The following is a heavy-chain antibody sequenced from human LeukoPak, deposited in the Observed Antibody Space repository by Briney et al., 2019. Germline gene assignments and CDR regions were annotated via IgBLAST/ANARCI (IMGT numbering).Heavy chain of an antibody. V-gene: IGHV4-39*01. J-gene: IGHJ4*02. Sequence: SETLSLTCTVPGGSISSSSYYWGWIRQPPGKGLEWIGSIYYSGSTYYNPSLKSRVTISVDTSKNQFSLKLSSVTAADTAVYYCARHPTVVAYYFDYWGQGTLVTVSS. CDR3: ARHPTVVAYYFDY. CDR2: IYYSGST. D-gene: IGHD4-23*01. CDR1: GGSISSSSYY.